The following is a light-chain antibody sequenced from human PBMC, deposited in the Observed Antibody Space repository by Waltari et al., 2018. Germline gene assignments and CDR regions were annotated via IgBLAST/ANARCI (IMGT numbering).Light chain of an antibody. CDR2: SAS. CDR3: QYYGDSPNT. V-gene: IGKV3-20*01. CDR1: QYIDF. Sequence: EIVLTQSPGTLSLSPGDTATLSCRATQYIDFLAWYQQKPGQPPRPLIFSASTRATGIPDRFSGRGFGTDFTLTISRLEPEDFAVYYCQYYGDSPNTFGQGTKL. J-gene: IGKJ2*01.